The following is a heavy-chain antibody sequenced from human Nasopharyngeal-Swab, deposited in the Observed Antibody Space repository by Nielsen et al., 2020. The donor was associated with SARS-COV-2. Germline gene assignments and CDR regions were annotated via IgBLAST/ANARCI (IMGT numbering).Heavy chain of an antibody. CDR3: AREGAYCGGDCYSGFDY. J-gene: IGHJ4*02. Sequence: GESLKISCAASRFTFNIYAMHWVRQAPGKGLEWVAVISYDGSNKHYADSVKGRFTISRDNSKNTLYLQMNSLRAEDTAVYYCAREGAYCGGDCYSGFDYWGQGTLVTVSS. CDR2: ISYDGSNK. V-gene: IGHV3-30*04. D-gene: IGHD2-21*02. CDR1: RFTFNIYA.